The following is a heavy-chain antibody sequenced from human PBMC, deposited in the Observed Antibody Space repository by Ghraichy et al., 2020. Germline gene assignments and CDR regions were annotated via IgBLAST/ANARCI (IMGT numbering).Heavy chain of an antibody. V-gene: IGHV5-51*01. J-gene: IGHJ4*02. CDR2: IYPGDSDT. Sequence: GESLNISCKGSGYSFTSYWIGWVRQMPGKGLEWMGIIYPGDSDTRYSPSFQGQVTISADKSISTAYLQWSSLKASDTAMYYCARHALGVQLWLSALLDYWGQGTLVTVSS. CDR1: GYSFTSYW. CDR3: ARHALGVQLWLSALLDY. D-gene: IGHD5-18*01.